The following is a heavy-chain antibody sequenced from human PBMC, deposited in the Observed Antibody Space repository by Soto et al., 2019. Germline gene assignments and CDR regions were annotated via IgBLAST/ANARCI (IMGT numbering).Heavy chain of an antibody. D-gene: IGHD5-18*01. J-gene: IGHJ5*02. CDR2: IYYSGST. CDR3: ARDSTGYGHWFDP. Sequence: LCGGSISSGGYYWSWIRQHPGKGLEWIGYIYYSGSTYYNPSLKSRVTISVDTSKNQFSLKLSSVTAADTAVYYCARDSTGYGHWFDPWGQGTLVTVSS. V-gene: IGHV4-31*02. CDR1: GGSISSGGYY.